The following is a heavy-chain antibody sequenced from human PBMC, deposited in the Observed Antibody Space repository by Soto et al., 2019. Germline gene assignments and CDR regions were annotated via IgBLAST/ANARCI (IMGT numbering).Heavy chain of an antibody. D-gene: IGHD2-15*01. J-gene: IGHJ6*02. Sequence: NHSETLARSCTVSGGSVSSYYWSWIRQPPGKGLEWIGYIYYSGSTNYNPSLKSRVTISVDTSKNQFSLKLSSVTAADTAVYYCARDLGYCSGGSCYPLGYYGMDVWGQGTTVTVSS. CDR2: IYYSGST. CDR1: GGSVSSYY. CDR3: ARDLGYCSGGSCYPLGYYGMDV. V-gene: IGHV4-59*02.